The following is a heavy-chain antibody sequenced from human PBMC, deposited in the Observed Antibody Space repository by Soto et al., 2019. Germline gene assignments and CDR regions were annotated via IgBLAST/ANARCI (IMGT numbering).Heavy chain of an antibody. V-gene: IGHV1-8*01. D-gene: IGHD6-13*01. CDR3: ATNLGGAAAGEEWYMDV. CDR1: GYTFTSYD. J-gene: IGHJ6*03. CDR2: MNPNSGNT. Sequence: ASVKVSCKASGYTFTSYDINWVRQATGQGLEWMGWMNPNSGNTGYAQKFQGRVTMTRNTSISTAYMELSSLRSEDTAVYYCATNLGGAAAGEEWYMDVWGKGTTVTVSS.